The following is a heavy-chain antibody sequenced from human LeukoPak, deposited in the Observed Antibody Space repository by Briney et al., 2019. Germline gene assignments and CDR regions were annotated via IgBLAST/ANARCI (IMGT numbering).Heavy chain of an antibody. D-gene: IGHD3-10*01. CDR1: GFTFSAYA. J-gene: IGHJ4*02. V-gene: IGHV3-30*04. CDR2: ISYDGSNR. CDR3: ARAFVDYFGSGSLYGLHFDF. Sequence: GRSLRLSCAGSGFTFSAYALHWVRQSPGKGLEWVAVISYDGSNRYSADSVQDRFTISRDNSKNTLYLQMHSLRPEDMAVYYCARAFVDYFGSGSLYGLHFDFWGQGTLVTVSS.